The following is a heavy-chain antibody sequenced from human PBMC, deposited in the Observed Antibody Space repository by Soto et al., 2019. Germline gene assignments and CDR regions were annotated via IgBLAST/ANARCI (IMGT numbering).Heavy chain of an antibody. D-gene: IGHD3-10*01. J-gene: IGHJ4*02. CDR3: ARSGWFGESYFDY. V-gene: IGHV3-66*01. CDR2: IYSGGST. CDR1: GFTVSSNY. Sequence: GGSLRLSCAASGFTVSSNYMSWVRQAPGKGLEWVSVIYSGGSTYYADSVKGRFTISRDNSKNTLYLQMNSLRAEDTAVYYCARSGWFGESYFDYWGQGTLVTVSS.